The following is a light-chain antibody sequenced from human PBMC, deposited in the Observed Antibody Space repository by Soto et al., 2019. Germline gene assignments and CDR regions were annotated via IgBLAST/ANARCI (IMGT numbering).Light chain of an antibody. Sequence: DIQMTQSPSSLSASVGDRVTITCRASQGIISYLAWYQQKPGKVPKLLIYDASSLDTGVPSRFSGSGSGTDFTLTISSLQPDDFATYYCQKYNRFPFTFGPGTKVDIK. CDR2: DAS. J-gene: IGKJ3*01. CDR1: QGIISY. V-gene: IGKV1-27*01. CDR3: QKYNRFPFT.